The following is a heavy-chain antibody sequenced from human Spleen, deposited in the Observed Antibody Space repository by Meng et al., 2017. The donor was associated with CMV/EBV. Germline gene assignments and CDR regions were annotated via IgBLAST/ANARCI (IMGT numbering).Heavy chain of an antibody. D-gene: IGHD3-3*01. V-gene: IGHV3-11*04. CDR2: ISSSGSTI. CDR3: ARGADYDFWSGPTGAFDY. J-gene: IGHJ4*02. Sequence: GESLKISCAASGFTFSDYYMSWIRQAPGKGLEWVSYISSSGSTIYYADSVKGRFTISRDNAKNSLYLQMNSLRAEDTAVYFCARGADYDFWSGPTGAFDYWGQGSLVTVSS. CDR1: GFTFSDYY.